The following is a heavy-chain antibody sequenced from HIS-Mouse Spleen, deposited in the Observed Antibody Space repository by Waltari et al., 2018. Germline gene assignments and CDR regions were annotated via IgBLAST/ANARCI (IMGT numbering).Heavy chain of an antibody. D-gene: IGHD1-26*01. CDR1: GFTFSSYG. V-gene: IGHV3-30*18. CDR3: AKDRGSPLYFDY. J-gene: IGHJ4*02. CDR2: IAEDGSNK. Sequence: QVQLVESGGGVVQPGRSLRLSCAASGFTFSSYGMHWVRQAPGKGLWWVAVIAEDGSNKYYADSGKGRFTSSRDNSKNTLYLQMNSLRAEDTAVYYCAKDRGSPLYFDYWGQGTLVTVSS.